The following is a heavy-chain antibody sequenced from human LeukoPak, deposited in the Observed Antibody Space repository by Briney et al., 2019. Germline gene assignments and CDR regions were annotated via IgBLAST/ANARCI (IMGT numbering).Heavy chain of an antibody. V-gene: IGHV3-74*01. D-gene: IGHD3-9*01. CDR3: ARDPFDILTDPYFDY. CDR1: GFTFNFYW. J-gene: IGHJ4*02. Sequence: GGSLGLSCAASGFTFNFYWMHWVRQAPGKGLLWVSRINSDGSSTSYADSVKGRFTISRDNAKNTLYLQMNSLRAEDTAVYYCARDPFDILTDPYFDYWGQGTLVTVSS. CDR2: INSDGSST.